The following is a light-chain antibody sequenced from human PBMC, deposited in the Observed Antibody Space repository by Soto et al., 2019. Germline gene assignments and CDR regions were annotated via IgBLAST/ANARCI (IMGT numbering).Light chain of an antibody. Sequence: EIVLTQSPATLSLSPGETATLSCRASQSVSGYIGWYQQKPGQAPRLLIYADSNRATGIPARFSGSGSGTDFTLTISSLRSEDFAIYFCQQYNDWPTFGPGTKVDIK. V-gene: IGKV3D-15*01. CDR1: QSVSGY. CDR3: QQYNDWPT. CDR2: ADS. J-gene: IGKJ3*01.